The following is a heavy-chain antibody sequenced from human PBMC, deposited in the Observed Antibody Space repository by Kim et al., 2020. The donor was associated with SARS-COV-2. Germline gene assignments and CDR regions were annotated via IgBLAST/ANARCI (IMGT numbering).Heavy chain of an antibody. CDR3: ARQVQWLDPGAFDI. CDR2: INHSGST. J-gene: IGHJ3*02. V-gene: IGHV4-34*01. D-gene: IGHD6-19*01. CDR1: GGSFSGYY. Sequence: SETLSLTCAVYGGSFSGYYWSWIRQPPGKGLEWIGEINHSGSTNYNPSLKSRVTISVDTSKNQFSLKLSSVTAADTAVYYCARQVQWLDPGAFDIWGQGTMVTVSS.